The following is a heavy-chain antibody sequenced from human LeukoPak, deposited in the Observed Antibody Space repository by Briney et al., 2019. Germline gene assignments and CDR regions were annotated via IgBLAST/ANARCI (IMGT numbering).Heavy chain of an antibody. CDR3: ARRGYSGYDYGLFDY. V-gene: IGHV5-51*01. CDR2: IYPGDSDT. D-gene: IGHD5-12*01. CDR1: GYSFTSYW. Sequence: GESLKISCKGSGYSFTSYWIGCVRQMPGKGLEWKGIIYPGDSDTRYSPSFQGQVTISADKSISTAYLQWSSLKASDTAMYYCARRGYSGYDYGLFDYWGQGTLVTVSS. J-gene: IGHJ4*02.